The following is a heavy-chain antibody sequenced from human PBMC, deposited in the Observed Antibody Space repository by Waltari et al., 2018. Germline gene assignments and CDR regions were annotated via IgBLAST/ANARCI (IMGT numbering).Heavy chain of an antibody. D-gene: IGHD1-1*01. Sequence: EVQLVESGGGVIQIGGSLRLSCEGSGFSVSDNYMNWVRQGPGKGLEWVSTMDRDGNTYYADSVKGRFATSRGSSRDTVYFEMNSLRPDDTAVYYCASTLHLDGWLDGFDIWGQGTVVTVSS. J-gene: IGHJ3*02. CDR3: ASTLHLDGWLDGFDI. CDR2: MDRDGNT. V-gene: IGHV3-53*01. CDR1: GFSVSDNY.